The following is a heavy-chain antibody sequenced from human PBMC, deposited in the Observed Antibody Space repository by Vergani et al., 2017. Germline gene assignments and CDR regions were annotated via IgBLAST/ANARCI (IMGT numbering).Heavy chain of an antibody. D-gene: IGHD6-6*01. Sequence: EVQLLESGGGLAQPGGSLRLSCAASGFTFSTYDMHWVRQATGKGLEWVSAIGTAGDTYYPGSVKGRVTISRENAKNSLYLQMNGLRAGDTAVYYCARRDSSSPALDYWGQGTLVAVSS. V-gene: IGHV3-13*01. J-gene: IGHJ4*02. CDR1: GFTFSTYD. CDR3: ARRDSSSPALDY. CDR2: IGTAGDT.